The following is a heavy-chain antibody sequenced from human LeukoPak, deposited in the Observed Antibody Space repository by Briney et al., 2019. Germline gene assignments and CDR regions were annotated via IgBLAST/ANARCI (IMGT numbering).Heavy chain of an antibody. CDR2: IIPILGIA. Sequence: GASVKVSCKASGGTFSSYAISWVRQAPGQGLEWMGRIIPILGIANYAQKFQGRATITADKSTSTAYMELSSLRSEDTAVYYCARVNEVINIVGMDVWGQGTTVTVSS. D-gene: IGHD3-22*01. V-gene: IGHV1-69*10. CDR3: ARVNEVINIVGMDV. J-gene: IGHJ6*02. CDR1: GGTFSSYA.